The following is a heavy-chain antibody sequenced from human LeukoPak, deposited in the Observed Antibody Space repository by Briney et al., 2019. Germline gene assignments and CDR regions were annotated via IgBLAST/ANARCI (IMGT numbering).Heavy chain of an antibody. CDR1: GFTFSSYG. V-gene: IGHV3-30*03. D-gene: IGHD6-6*01. Sequence: GGSLRLSCAASGFTFSSYGMHWVRQAPGKGLEWVAVISYDGSNKYYADSVKGRFTISRDNSKNTLYLQMNSLRAEDTAVYYCARGPNSNWSGLDFWGQGTLLTVSS. CDR3: ARGPNSNWSGLDF. J-gene: IGHJ4*02. CDR2: ISYDGSNK.